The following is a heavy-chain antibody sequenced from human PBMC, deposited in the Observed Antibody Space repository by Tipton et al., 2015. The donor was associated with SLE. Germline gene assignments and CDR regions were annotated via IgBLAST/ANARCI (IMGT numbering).Heavy chain of an antibody. V-gene: IGHV5-51*01. CDR2: IFPGDSDT. CDR3: ARHLTGDPFHF. CDR1: GYSFTTNW. D-gene: IGHD7-27*01. Sequence: QLVQSGVEIKKPGESLKISCKCSGYSFTTNWIGWVRQMPGKGLEWMGIIFPGDSDTKYSPSFQGQVTISADRSINTAFLQWSSLKASDTAMYFCARHLTGDPFHFWGPGTMVTVSS. J-gene: IGHJ3*01.